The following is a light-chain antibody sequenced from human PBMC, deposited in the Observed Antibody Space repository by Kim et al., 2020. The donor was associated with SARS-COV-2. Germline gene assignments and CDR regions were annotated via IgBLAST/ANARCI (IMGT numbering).Light chain of an antibody. Sequence: ASTGDRFTITCRASQGISCYLAWYQQKPGKAPKLLIYAASTLQSGVPSRFSGSGSGTDFTLTISCLQSEDFATYYCQQYYSYPQGFGQGTRLEIK. V-gene: IGKV1-8*01. CDR2: AAS. CDR3: QQYYSYPQG. CDR1: QGISCY. J-gene: IGKJ5*01.